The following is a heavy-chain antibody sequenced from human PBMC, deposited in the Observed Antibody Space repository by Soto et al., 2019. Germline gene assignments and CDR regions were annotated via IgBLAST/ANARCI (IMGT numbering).Heavy chain of an antibody. Sequence: SVKVSCKASGGTFSSYAISWVRQAPGQGLEWMGGIIAYIGKTNYAQKLQGRVTMTADTSTSTAYMELSSLRSDDTAVYYCARESPGVGYCSSTSCYPRSYNWFDPWVQGTLVTVSS. V-gene: IGHV1-69*10. CDR1: GGTFSSYA. D-gene: IGHD2-2*01. J-gene: IGHJ5*02. CDR3: ARESPGVGYCSSTSCYPRSYNWFDP. CDR2: IIAYIGKT.